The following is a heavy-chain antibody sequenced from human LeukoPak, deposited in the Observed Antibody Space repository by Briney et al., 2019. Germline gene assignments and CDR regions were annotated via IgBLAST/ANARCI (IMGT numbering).Heavy chain of an antibody. V-gene: IGHV4-34*01. D-gene: IGHD5-18*01. CDR3: ARGGHTADY. Sequence: SETLSLTCAVYGGSFSSYYWSWIRQPPGKGLEWIGEINHSGSTNYNPSLKSRVTISVDTSKNQFSLKLSSVTAADTAVYYCARGGHTADYWGQGTLVTVSS. CDR1: GGSFSSYY. J-gene: IGHJ4*02. CDR2: INHSGST.